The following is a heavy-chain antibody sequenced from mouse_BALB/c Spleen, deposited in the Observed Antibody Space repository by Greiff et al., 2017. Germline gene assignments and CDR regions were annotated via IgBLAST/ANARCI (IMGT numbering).Heavy chain of an antibody. CDR1: GFTFSSYA. J-gene: IGHJ4*01. CDR2: ISSGGSYT. CDR3: ARGLTDYAMDY. Sequence: EVKLVESGGGLVKPGGSLKLSCAASGFTFSSYAMSWVRQSPEKRLEWVAEISSGGSYTYYPDTVTGRFTISRDNAKNTLYLEMSSLRSEDTAMYYCARGLTDYAMDYWGQGTSVTVSS. D-gene: IGHD1-2*01. V-gene: IGHV5-9-4*01.